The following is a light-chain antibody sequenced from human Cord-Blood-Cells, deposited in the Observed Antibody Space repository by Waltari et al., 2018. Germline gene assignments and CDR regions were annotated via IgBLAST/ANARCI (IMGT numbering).Light chain of an antibody. CDR2: DVS. J-gene: IGLJ2*01. Sequence: QSALTHPRSVSGSAGHSVTLSCTGTSSDVGGSNYVSWYQQHPGKAPKRMIYDVSKRPSGVPARVSGSRSGNTASLTISGLQAEDEADYYCCSYAGSYTFVVFGGGTKLTLL. V-gene: IGLV2-11*01. CDR1: SSDVGGSNY. CDR3: CSYAGSYTFVV.